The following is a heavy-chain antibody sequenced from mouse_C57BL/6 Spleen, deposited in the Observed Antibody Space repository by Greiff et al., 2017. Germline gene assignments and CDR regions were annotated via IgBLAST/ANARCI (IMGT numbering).Heavy chain of an antibody. CDR1: GFTFSSYA. Sequence: EVQLVESGGGLVKPGGSLKLSCAASGFTFSSYAMSWVRQTPEKRLEWVATISDGGSYTYYPDNVKGRFTISRDNAKNNLYLQMSHLKSEDTAMYYCARAGIGLRREFAYWGQVTLVTVSA. D-gene: IGHD2-2*01. J-gene: IGHJ3*01. V-gene: IGHV5-4*01. CDR3: ARAGIGLRREFAY. CDR2: ISDGGSYT.